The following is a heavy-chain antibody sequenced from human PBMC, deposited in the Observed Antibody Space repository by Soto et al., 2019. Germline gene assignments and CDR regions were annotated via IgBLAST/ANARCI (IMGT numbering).Heavy chain of an antibody. CDR3: ATLSTQFDR. J-gene: IGHJ5*02. CDR1: GFTFSDYY. V-gene: IGHV3-11*01. D-gene: IGHD1-1*01. Sequence: KPVGSVRLSCAASGFTFSDYYMSWIRQAPGMGLEWVSYISGSGNSIYYADSVKGRFTISRDNAKNSLYLQMNSLRVEDTAVYYCATLSTQFDRWGQGNLVTVSS. CDR2: ISGSGNSI.